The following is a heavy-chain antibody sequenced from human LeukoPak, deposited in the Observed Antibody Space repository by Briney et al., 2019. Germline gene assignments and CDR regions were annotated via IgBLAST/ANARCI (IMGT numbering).Heavy chain of an antibody. CDR3: ARERYYYDSSSEGNY. V-gene: IGHV4-39*01. D-gene: IGHD3-22*01. J-gene: IGHJ4*02. CDR1: GGSISTSNY. Sequence: SGTLSLTCAVSGGSISTSNYWSWVRQPPGKGLEWIGSIYYSGNTYYNPSLKSRVTISVDTSKNQSSLKLSSVTAADTAVYYCARERYYYDSSSEGNYWGQGTLVTVSS. CDR2: IYYSGNT.